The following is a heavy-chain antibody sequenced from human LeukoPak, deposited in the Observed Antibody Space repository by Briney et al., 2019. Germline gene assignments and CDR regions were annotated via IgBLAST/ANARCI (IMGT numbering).Heavy chain of an antibody. CDR3: ARGGPRGYSYPKGFFDY. CDR1: GDSISTSSYY. Sequence: SETLSLTCSVSGDSISTSSYYWGWIRQPPGKGLEWIGTIYYSGSTYYNPSLTSRVTISVDTSKNQFSLKLSSVTAADTAVYYCARGGPRGYSYPKGFFDYWGQGTLVTVSS. V-gene: IGHV4-39*01. D-gene: IGHD5-18*01. CDR2: IYYSGST. J-gene: IGHJ4*02.